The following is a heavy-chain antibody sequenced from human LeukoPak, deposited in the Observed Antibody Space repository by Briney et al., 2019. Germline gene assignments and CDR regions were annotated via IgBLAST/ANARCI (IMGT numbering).Heavy chain of an antibody. J-gene: IGHJ4*02. CDR3: ATTLRSFGSPFDY. CDR2: ISGSGDSA. Sequence: GGSLRLSCAASGFTFSSYAMSWVRQAPGKGLEWVSLISGSGDSAYFGDSVKGRFTISRDNSRNTLYLQMSSLRAEDTALYYCATTLRSFGSPFDYWGQGTLVTVSS. CDR1: GFTFSSYA. V-gene: IGHV3-23*01. D-gene: IGHD3-9*01.